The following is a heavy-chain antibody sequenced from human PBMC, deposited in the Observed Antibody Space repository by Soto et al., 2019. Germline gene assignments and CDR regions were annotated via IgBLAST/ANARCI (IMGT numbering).Heavy chain of an antibody. CDR2: IVVGSGNT. J-gene: IGHJ5*02. V-gene: IGHV1-58*01. Sequence: SVKVSCKASGFTFTSSAVQWVRQARGQRLEWIGWIVVGSGNTNYAQKFQERVTITRDMSTSTAYMELSSLRSEDTAVYYCAADSLYFSGGGAYIGNWFDPWGQGNLGTVSS. CDR3: AADSLYFSGGGAYIGNWFDP. CDR1: GFTFTSSA. D-gene: IGHD2-15*01.